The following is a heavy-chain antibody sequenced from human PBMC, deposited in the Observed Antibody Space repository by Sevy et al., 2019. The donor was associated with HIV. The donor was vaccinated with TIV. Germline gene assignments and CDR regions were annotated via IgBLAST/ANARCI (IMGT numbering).Heavy chain of an antibody. Sequence: GGSLRLSCAASGFMFSKYGMHWVRQAPGKGLEWVAIISNDGSDKDYGDSVKGRFTISRDNSKDTVYLEMNSLRPEDTAVYYCANARGRRVGSSWLYYYFAMDVWGQGTTVTVSS. J-gene: IGHJ6*02. CDR2: ISNDGSDK. CDR3: ANARGRRVGSSWLYYYFAMDV. CDR1: GFMFSKYG. D-gene: IGHD6-13*01. V-gene: IGHV3-30*18.